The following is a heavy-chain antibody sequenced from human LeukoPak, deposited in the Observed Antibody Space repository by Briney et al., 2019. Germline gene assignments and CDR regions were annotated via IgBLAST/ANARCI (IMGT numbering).Heavy chain of an antibody. Sequence: KNGESLKISGNCSGDTFATYWIGWVRPVPGEGLEWMVVSYPGDSRTRYGPSFQGQVTISADKSISTAYLQWSSLKASDSAVYYCACRDFSSPWPGRWGQATLVTDSS. J-gene: IGHJ4*02. CDR3: ACRDFSSPWPGR. D-gene: IGHD6-13*01. CDR1: GDTFATYW. V-gene: IGHV5-51*01. CDR2: SYPGDSRT.